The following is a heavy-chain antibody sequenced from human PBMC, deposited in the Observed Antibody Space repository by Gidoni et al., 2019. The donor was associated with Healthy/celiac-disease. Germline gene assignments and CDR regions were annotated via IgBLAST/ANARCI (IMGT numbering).Heavy chain of an antibody. CDR1: GFTFSSYA. CDR3: ARVQRSYGSGSYVGGFDY. J-gene: IGHJ4*02. D-gene: IGHD3-10*01. Sequence: EVQLVESGGGLVQPGGSLRLSCAASGFTFSSYAMHWVRQAPGKGLEYVSAISSNGGSTYYANSVKGRFTISRDNSKNTLYLQMGSLRAEDMAVYYCARVQRSYGSGSYVGGFDYWGQGTLVTVSS. V-gene: IGHV3-64*01. CDR2: ISSNGGST.